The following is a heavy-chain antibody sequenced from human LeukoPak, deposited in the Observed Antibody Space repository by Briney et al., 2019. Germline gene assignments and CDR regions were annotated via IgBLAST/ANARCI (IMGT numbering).Heavy chain of an antibody. CDR3: ARGDPIYDFWSGGDY. CDR2: ITGSAGST. Sequence: PGGSLRLSCAASGFTVSSNYVSWVRQAPGKGLEWVSSITGSAGSTFYADSVKGRFTISRDNSRNTLYLQMNSLRAEDTAVYYCARGDPIYDFWSGGDYWGQGSLVTVSS. CDR1: GFTVSSNY. V-gene: IGHV3-23*01. D-gene: IGHD3-3*01. J-gene: IGHJ4*02.